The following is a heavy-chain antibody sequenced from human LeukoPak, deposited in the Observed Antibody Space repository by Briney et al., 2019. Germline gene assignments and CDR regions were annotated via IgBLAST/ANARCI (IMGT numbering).Heavy chain of an antibody. CDR3: ASGVAVAGKDDY. V-gene: IGHV3-30*03. CDR2: IPYDGDKT. J-gene: IGHJ4*02. CDR1: GFTFSNYG. Sequence: GGSLRLSCAASGFTFSNYGIHWVRQAPGKGLEWVALIPYDGDKTYYVGSVKGRFTISRDNSKNTVFLQMDSLRTEDTAVYYCASGVAVAGKDDYWGQGTLVTVSS. D-gene: IGHD6-19*01.